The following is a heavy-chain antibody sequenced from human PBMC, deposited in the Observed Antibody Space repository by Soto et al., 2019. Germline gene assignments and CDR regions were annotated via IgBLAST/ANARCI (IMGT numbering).Heavy chain of an antibody. J-gene: IGHJ6*02. D-gene: IGHD6-6*01. V-gene: IGHV3-23*01. Sequence: GGSLRLSCAASGFTFSSYAMSWVRQAPGKGLEWVSAISGSGGSTYYADSVKGRFTISRDNSKNTLYLQMNSLRAEDTAVYYCAKRSSSSSLDYYYGMDVWGQGTKVTVYS. CDR3: AKRSSSSSLDYYYGMDV. CDR2: ISGSGGST. CDR1: GFTFSSYA.